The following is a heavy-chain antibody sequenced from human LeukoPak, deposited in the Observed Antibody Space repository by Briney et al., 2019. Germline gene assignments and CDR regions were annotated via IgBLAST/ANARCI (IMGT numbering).Heavy chain of an antibody. J-gene: IGHJ4*02. CDR2: IYYSGST. V-gene: IGHV4-39*01. CDR3: ALSLWFGELSGLGY. D-gene: IGHD3-10*01. CDR1: GGSISSSSYF. Sequence: SETLSLTCTVSGGSISSSSYFWGWIRQPPGNGLEWIGSIYYSGSTYYNPSLKSRVTISVDTSKNQFSLKLSSVTAADTAVYYCALSLWFGELSGLGYWGQGTLVTVSS.